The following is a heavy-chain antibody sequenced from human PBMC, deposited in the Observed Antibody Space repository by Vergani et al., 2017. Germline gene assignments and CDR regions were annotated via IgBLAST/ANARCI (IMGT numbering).Heavy chain of an antibody. CDR1: GGSISSYY. D-gene: IGHD3-3*01. CDR2: IYYSGST. CDR3: ARTNYDFWSGYPYGFDY. V-gene: IGHV4-59*06. Sequence: QVQLQESGPGLVKPSETLSLTCTVSGGSISSYYWSWIRQHPGKGLEWIGYIYYSGSTYYNPSLKSRVTISVDTSKNQFSLKLSSVTAADTAVYYCARTNYDFWSGYPYGFDYWGQGTLVTVSS. J-gene: IGHJ4*02.